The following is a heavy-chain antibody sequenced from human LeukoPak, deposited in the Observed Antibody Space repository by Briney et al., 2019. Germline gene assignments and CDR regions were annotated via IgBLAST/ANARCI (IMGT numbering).Heavy chain of an antibody. V-gene: IGHV5-51*01. CDR2: IYPGDSDT. CDR3: ARGGVFSSSWFAYFDY. J-gene: IGHJ4*02. Sequence: GESLKISCKASGDTFTNYWIAWVRQMPGKGLEWMGIIYPGDSDTRYSPSVEGLVTISVDKSISTAFLQWSSLKASDTAMYYCARGGVFSSSWFAYFDYWGQGTLVTVSS. D-gene: IGHD6-13*01. CDR1: GDTFTNYW.